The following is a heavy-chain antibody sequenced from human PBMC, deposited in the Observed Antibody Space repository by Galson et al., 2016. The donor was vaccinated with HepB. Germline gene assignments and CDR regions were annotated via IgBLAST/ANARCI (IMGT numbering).Heavy chain of an antibody. CDR2: ISVYNGHT. Sequence: SVKVSCKASGYSFINYGIDWVRQAPGQGLEWMGWISVYNGHTNYAQNLQGRVTMTTDTSTNTAHMELRSLRSDDTAVYYCARAPDSSGKIYWGQGTQVTVSS. CDR3: ARAPDSSGKIY. V-gene: IGHV1-18*04. D-gene: IGHD3-22*01. CDR1: GYSFINYG. J-gene: IGHJ4*02.